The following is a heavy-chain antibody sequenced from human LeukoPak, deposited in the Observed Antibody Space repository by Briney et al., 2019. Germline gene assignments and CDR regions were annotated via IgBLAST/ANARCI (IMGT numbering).Heavy chain of an antibody. J-gene: IGHJ4*02. V-gene: IGHV4-59*01. Sequence: SETLSLTCTVSGGSISSYYWSWIRQPPGKGLEWIGYIYYSGSTNYNPSLKSRVTISVDTSKNQFSLKLSSVTAADTGVYYCASFYGPGYFDYWGQGTLVTVSS. CDR1: GGSISSYY. CDR2: IYYSGST. D-gene: IGHD3-10*01. CDR3: ASFYGPGYFDY.